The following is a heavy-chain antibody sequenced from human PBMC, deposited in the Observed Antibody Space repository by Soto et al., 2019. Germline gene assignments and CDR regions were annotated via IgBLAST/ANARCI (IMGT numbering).Heavy chain of an antibody. CDR3: AGEQPYYDRGVSLPFGY. CDR1: GFIVTPYW. CDR2: IKPDGSEK. J-gene: IGHJ4*01. Sequence: GGSLRLSCAASGFIVTPYWMGWVRQAPGKGLEWVANIKPDGSEKFYVDSVNGRFTISRDNAKNSLYLQMNSLRAEATAVYYCAGEQPYYDRGVSLPFGYWGHGT. D-gene: IGHD3-16*01. V-gene: IGHV3-7*01.